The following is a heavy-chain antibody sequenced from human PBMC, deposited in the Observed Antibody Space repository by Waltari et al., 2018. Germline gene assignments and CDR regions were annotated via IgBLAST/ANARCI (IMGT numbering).Heavy chain of an antibody. J-gene: IGHJ3*02. CDR3: ARHPTLRYFDWLPPNDAFDI. CDR2: IYYSGST. V-gene: IGHV4-39*07. D-gene: IGHD3-9*01. CDR1: GGSISSSSYY. Sequence: QLQLQESGPGLVKPSETLSLTCTVSGGSISSSSYYWGWIRQPPGKGLEWIGSIYYSGSTYYNPSLKSRVTISVDTSKNQFSLKLSSVTAADTAVYYCARHPTLRYFDWLPPNDAFDIWGQGTMVTVSS.